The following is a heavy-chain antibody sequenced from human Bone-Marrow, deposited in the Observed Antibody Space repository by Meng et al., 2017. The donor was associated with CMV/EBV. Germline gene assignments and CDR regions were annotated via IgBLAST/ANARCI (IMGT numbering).Heavy chain of an antibody. V-gene: IGHV3-73*01. CDR1: GFSFSGSA. CDR2: IQNKANTYAT. Sequence: GESLKISCAASGFSFSGSALHWVRQASGKGLEWVGRIQNKANTYATAYAASVKGRFTISRDDSKNTAYLQMNSLKTEDTAVYYCTRHFRVPLGVLVSWFDPWGQGTLVTVSS. CDR3: TRHFRVPLGVLVSWFDP. D-gene: IGHD3-10*01. J-gene: IGHJ5*02.